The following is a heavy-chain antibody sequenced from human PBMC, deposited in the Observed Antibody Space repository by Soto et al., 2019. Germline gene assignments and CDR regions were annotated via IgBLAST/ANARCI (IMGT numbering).Heavy chain of an antibody. CDR2: IYYSGST. CDR3: ASTDSSGYYFAYYFDY. Sequence: QLQLQESGPGLVKPSETLSLTCTVSGGSISSSSYYWGWIRQPPGKGLEWIGSIYYSGSTYYNPALMGRVTISVDTSKNQFSLKLSSVTAADTAVYYCASTDSSGYYFAYYFDYWGQGTLVTVSS. D-gene: IGHD3-22*01. V-gene: IGHV4-39*01. CDR1: GGSISSSSYY. J-gene: IGHJ4*02.